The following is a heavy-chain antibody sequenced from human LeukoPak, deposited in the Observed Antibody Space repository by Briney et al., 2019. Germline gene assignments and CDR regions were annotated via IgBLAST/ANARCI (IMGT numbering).Heavy chain of an antibody. V-gene: IGHV4-61*02. D-gene: IGHD3-3*01. J-gene: IGHJ4*02. CDR2: IYTSGST. CDR1: GGSISSGSYY. Sequence: SETLSLTCTVSGGSISSGSYYWSWIRQPAGKGLEWIGRIYTSGSTNYNPSLKSRVTISVDTSKNQFSLKLSSVTAADTAVYYCARVVSGYDFWSGYQGSCFDYWGQGTLVTVSS. CDR3: ARVVSGYDFWSGYQGSCFDY.